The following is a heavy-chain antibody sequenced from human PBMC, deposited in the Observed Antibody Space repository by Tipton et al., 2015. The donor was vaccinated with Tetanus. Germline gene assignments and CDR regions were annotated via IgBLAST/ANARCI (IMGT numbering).Heavy chain of an antibody. CDR3: ARGSRQRPGSY. CDR1: GGSISSYY. D-gene: IGHD1-1*01. Sequence: TLSLTCTVSGGSISSYYWSWIRQPPGKGLEWIGEINHSGSTNYNPSLKSRVTISVDTSKNQFSLKLSSVTAADTAVYYWARGSRQRPGSYWCQGTLVTVSS. J-gene: IGHJ4*02. V-gene: IGHV4-34*01. CDR2: INHSGST.